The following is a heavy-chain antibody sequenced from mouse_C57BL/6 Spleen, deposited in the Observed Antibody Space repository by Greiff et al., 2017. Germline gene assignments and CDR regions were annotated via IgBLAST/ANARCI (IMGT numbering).Heavy chain of an antibody. V-gene: IGHV5-6*02. Sequence: EVMLVESGGDLVKPGGSLKLSCAASGFTFSSYGMSWVRQTPDKRLEWVATISSGGSYTYYPDSVKGRFTISRDNAKNTLYLQMSSLKSEDTAMYYCARDTTDWYFDVWGTETTVTVSS. CDR2: ISSGGSYT. CDR3: ARDTTDWYFDV. D-gene: IGHD1-1*01. J-gene: IGHJ1*03. CDR1: GFTFSSYG.